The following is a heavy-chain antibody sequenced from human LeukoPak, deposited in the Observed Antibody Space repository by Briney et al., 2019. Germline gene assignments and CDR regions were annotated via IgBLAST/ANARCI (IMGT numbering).Heavy chain of an antibody. J-gene: IGHJ4*02. CDR1: GESFSGYY. CDR2: INHSGST. V-gene: IGHV4-34*01. Sequence: PSETLSLTCAVYGESFSGYYWSWIRQPPGKGLEWIGEINHSGSTNYNPSLKSRVTISVDTSKNQFSLKLSSVTAADTAVYYCARRRSGGDSGSYNDYWGQGTLVTVSS. D-gene: IGHD1-26*01. CDR3: ARRRSGGDSGSYNDY.